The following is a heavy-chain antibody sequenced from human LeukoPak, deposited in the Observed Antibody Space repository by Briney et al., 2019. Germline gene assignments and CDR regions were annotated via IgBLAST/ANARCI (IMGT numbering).Heavy chain of an antibody. CDR1: VFPFSTYR. CDR3: ARGQRGYSGYSDAFDI. D-gene: IGHD5-12*01. J-gene: IGHJ3*02. CDR2: ISSSSSTI. Sequence: GGSLRLSCAASVFPFSTYRMNWVRQAPGKGLERVSYISSSSSTIYYADSVKRRFTISRDNAKHSLYLQMNSLRAEDTSVYYRARGQRGYSGYSDAFDIWGQGTMVTVSS. V-gene: IGHV3-48*01.